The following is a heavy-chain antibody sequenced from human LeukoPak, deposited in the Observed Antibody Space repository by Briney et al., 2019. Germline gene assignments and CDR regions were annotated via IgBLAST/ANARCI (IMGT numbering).Heavy chain of an antibody. J-gene: IGHJ5*02. Sequence: GGSLRLSCAASGFTFSNYWMHWVRQAPGKGLVWISRINSDGINTSYADSVKGRFTISRDNAKNTLNLQMNSLRAEDTAVYYCARDLGQYYDTSDNWFDPWGQGTLVTVSS. CDR1: GFTFSNYW. CDR2: INSDGINT. CDR3: ARDLGQYYDTSDNWFDP. V-gene: IGHV3-74*01. D-gene: IGHD3-22*01.